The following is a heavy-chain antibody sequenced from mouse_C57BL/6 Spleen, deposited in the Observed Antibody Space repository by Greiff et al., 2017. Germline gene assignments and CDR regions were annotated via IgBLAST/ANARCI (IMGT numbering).Heavy chain of an antibody. D-gene: IGHD1-1*01. J-gene: IGHJ3*01. CDR1: GYTFTDYN. CDR3: ARSDYYGSISSY. Sequence: VQLKESGPELVKPGASVKIPCKASGYTFTDYNMDWVKQSHGKSLEWIGDINPNNGGTIYNQKFKGKATLTVDKSSSTAYMELRSLTSEDTAVYYCARSDYYGSISSYWGQGTLVTVSA. V-gene: IGHV1-18*01. CDR2: INPNNGGT.